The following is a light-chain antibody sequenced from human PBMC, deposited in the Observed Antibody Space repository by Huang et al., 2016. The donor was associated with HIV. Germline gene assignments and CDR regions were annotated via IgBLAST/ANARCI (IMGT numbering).Light chain of an antibody. Sequence: EIVMTQSPATLSVSPGDKVTLSCSASQSINKNLAWSQQKPAKSPMLLVYGAATRASGIPPRLSGSGSGTEFTLTINSLQSEDFAVYFCQQYNNWPRGTFGQGTKLEIK. J-gene: IGKJ2*01. CDR2: GAA. CDR3: QQYNNWPRGT. V-gene: IGKV3-15*01. CDR1: QSINKN.